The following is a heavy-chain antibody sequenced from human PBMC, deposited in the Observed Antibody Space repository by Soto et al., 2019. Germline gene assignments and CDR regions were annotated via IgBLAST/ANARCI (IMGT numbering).Heavy chain of an antibody. Sequence: ASVKVSCKASGYTFTGYYMHWVRQAPGQGLEWMGWINPNSGGTNYAQKFQGRVTMTRDTSISTAYMELSRLRSDDTAVYYCARDLGYCSGGSCFPDNWFDPWGQGTLVTVSS. D-gene: IGHD2-15*01. CDR3: ARDLGYCSGGSCFPDNWFDP. V-gene: IGHV1-2*02. CDR1: GYTFTGYY. CDR2: INPNSGGT. J-gene: IGHJ5*02.